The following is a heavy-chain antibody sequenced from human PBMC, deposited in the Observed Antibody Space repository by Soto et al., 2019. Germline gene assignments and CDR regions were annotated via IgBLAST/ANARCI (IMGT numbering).Heavy chain of an antibody. CDR1: GYTLTELS. V-gene: IGHV1-24*01. CDR2: FDPEDGET. CDR3: ATVRLLEYQLLTGRYYFDY. D-gene: IGHD2-2*01. Sequence: ASVKVSCKVSGYTLTELSMHWVRQAPGKGLEWMGGFDPEDGETIYAQKFQGRVTMTEDTSTDTAYMELSSLRSEDTAVYYCATVRLLEYQLLTGRYYFDYWGQGTLVTVPS. J-gene: IGHJ4*02.